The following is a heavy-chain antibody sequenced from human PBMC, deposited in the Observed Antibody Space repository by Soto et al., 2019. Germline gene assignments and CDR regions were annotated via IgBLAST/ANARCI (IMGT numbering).Heavy chain of an antibody. Sequence: SETLSLTCAVYGGSFSGYYWSWIRQPPGKGLEWIGEINHSGSTNYNPSLKSRVTISVDTSKNQFSLKLSSVTAADTAVYYCARGSDFWSGYYWYYYYGMDVWGQGTTVTVSS. CDR1: GGSFSGYY. J-gene: IGHJ6*02. CDR3: ARGSDFWSGYYWYYYYGMDV. V-gene: IGHV4-34*01. CDR2: INHSGST. D-gene: IGHD3-3*01.